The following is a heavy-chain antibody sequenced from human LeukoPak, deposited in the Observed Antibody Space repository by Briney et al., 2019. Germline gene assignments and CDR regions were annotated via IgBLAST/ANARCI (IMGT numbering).Heavy chain of an antibody. CDR2: IHNSGSTI. D-gene: IGHD3-10*01. Sequence: GGSLRLSCAASGFTFSTYEMNWVRQAPGKGLEWVSYIHNSGSTIYYADSVKGRFTISRDNAKNSLYLQMNSLRAEDTAVYYCARAPGAYYYGSGSYYNALNYWGQGTLVTVSS. CDR3: ARAPGAYYYGSGSYYNALNY. V-gene: IGHV3-48*03. CDR1: GFTFSTYE. J-gene: IGHJ4*02.